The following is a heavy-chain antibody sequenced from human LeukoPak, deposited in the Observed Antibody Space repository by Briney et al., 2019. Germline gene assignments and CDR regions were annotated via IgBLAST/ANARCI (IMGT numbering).Heavy chain of an antibody. CDR3: ARDNPGTASSGYLADLDY. V-gene: IGHV1-69*05. J-gene: IGHJ4*02. CDR2: IIPIFGTA. Sequence: SVKVSCKASGGTFSSYAISWVRQAPGQGLEWMGGIIPIFGTANYAQKFQGRVTITTDESTSTAYMELSSLRSEDTAVYYCARDNPGTASSGYLADLDYWGQGTLVTVS. CDR1: GGTFSSYA. D-gene: IGHD3-22*01.